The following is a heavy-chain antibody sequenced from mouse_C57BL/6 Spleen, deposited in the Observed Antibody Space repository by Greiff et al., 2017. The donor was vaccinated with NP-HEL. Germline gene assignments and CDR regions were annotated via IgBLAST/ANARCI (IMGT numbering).Heavy chain of an antibody. V-gene: IGHV14-3*01. J-gene: IGHJ2*01. Sequence: EVKLVESVAELVRPGASVKLSCTASGFNIKNTYMHWVKQRPEQGLEWIGRIDPANGNTKYAPKFQGKATITADTSSNTAYLQLSSLTSEDTAIYYCARTNFFITTVVDYWGQGTTLTVSS. CDR2: IDPANGNT. CDR3: ARTNFFITTVVDY. CDR1: GFNIKNTY. D-gene: IGHD1-1*01.